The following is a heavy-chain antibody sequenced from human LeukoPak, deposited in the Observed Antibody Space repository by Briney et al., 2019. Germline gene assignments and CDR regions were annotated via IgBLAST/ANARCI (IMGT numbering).Heavy chain of an antibody. CDR2: ISRSSSYI. J-gene: IGHJ4*02. D-gene: IGHD4-23*01. V-gene: IGHV3-21*01. Sequence: PGGSLRLSCAASGFTFSNAWMNWVRQAPGKGLEWVSSISRSSSYIYYADSMKGRFTISRDNANNSLFLQMNSLRAEDTAVYYCARGGVSVGGNFDYWGQGTLVTVSS. CDR3: ARGGVSVGGNFDY. CDR1: GFTFSNAW.